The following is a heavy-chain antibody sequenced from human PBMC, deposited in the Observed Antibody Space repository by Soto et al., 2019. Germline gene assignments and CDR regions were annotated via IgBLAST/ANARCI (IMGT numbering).Heavy chain of an antibody. D-gene: IGHD4-17*01. Sequence: PSETLSLTCAVSGGSISSSNWWSWVRQPPGEGLEWIGEIYHSGSTNYNPSLKSRVTISVDKSKNQFSLKLSSVTAADTAVYYCARTMTTVVTPDYFDYWGQVTLVTVSS. CDR3: ARTMTTVVTPDYFDY. V-gene: IGHV4-4*02. J-gene: IGHJ4*02. CDR2: IYHSGST. CDR1: GGSISSSNW.